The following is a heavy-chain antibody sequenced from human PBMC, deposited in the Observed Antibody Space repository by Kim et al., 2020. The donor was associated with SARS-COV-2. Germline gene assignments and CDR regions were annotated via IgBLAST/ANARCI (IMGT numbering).Heavy chain of an antibody. J-gene: IGHJ6*02. CDR3: ARVGAEKNYYYYGMDV. V-gene: IGHV6-1*01. D-gene: IGHD3-3*01. Sequence: SVKSRITINPDTSKNQFSLQLNSVTPEDTAVYYCARVGAEKNYYYYGMDVWGQGTTVTVSS.